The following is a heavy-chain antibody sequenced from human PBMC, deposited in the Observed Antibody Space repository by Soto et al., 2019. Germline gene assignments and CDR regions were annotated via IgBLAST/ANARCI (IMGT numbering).Heavy chain of an antibody. CDR1: GGTFSSYA. J-gene: IGHJ4*02. CDR2: IIPIFGTA. Sequence: SVKVSCKASGGTFSSYAISWVRQAPGQGLEWMGGIIPIFGTANYAQKFQGRVTITADESTSTAYMELSSLRSEDTAVYYCARAFVVTAIQDYFDSWGQGTLVTVSS. D-gene: IGHD2-21*02. V-gene: IGHV1-69*13. CDR3: ARAFVVTAIQDYFDS.